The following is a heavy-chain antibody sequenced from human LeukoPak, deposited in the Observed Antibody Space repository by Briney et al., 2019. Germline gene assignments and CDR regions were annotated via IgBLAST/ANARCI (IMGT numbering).Heavy chain of an antibody. CDR1: GFTFSSYG. Sequence: GGSLRLSCAASGFTFSSYGMHWVRQAPGKGLEWVAVISYDGSNKYYADSVKGRFTISRDNSKNTLYLQMNSLRAEDTAVYYCAKDAQVDIVATMYYFDYWGQGTLVTVSS. CDR2: ISYDGSNK. V-gene: IGHV3-30*18. D-gene: IGHD5-12*01. CDR3: AKDAQVDIVATMYYFDY. J-gene: IGHJ4*02.